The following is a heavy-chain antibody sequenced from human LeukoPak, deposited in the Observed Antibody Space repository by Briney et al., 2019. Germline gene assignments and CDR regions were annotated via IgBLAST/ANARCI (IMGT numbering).Heavy chain of an antibody. CDR3: GRSMDV. J-gene: IGHJ6*02. Sequence: GGSLRLSCAASGFIFSNYWMSWVRQAPGKGLEWVANIKQDGSERYYVDSVKGRFTISRDNAKNSLYLQMNSPRVEDTAVYYCGRSMDVWGQGTTVTVSS. CDR2: IKQDGSER. V-gene: IGHV3-7*03. CDR1: GFIFSNYW.